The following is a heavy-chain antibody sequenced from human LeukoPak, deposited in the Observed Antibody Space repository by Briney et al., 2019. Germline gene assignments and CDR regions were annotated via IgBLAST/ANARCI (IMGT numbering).Heavy chain of an antibody. CDR2: ISSSSSYI. J-gene: IGHJ6*02. CDR3: ASLLGYCSSTSCYYYYGMDV. Sequence: GGSLRLSCAASGFTLSSYSMNWVRQAPGKGLEWVSSISSSSSYIYYADSVKGRFTISRDNAKNSLYLQMNSLRAEDTAVYYCASLLGYCSSTSCYYYYGMDVWGQGTTVTVSS. V-gene: IGHV3-21*01. CDR1: GFTLSSYS. D-gene: IGHD2-2*01.